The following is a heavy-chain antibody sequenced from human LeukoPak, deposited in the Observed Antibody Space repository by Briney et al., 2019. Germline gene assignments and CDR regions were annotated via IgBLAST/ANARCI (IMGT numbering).Heavy chain of an antibody. Sequence: GGSLRVSCAASGFPFSSYSMNWVRQAPGKGLEWVSYISSSSTFIFYADSVKGRFTISRDNAKNSLYLQVNSLRADDTAVYYCARDRTSDYWGQGTLVTVSS. V-gene: IGHV3-21*01. CDR1: GFPFSSYS. CDR2: ISSSSTFI. CDR3: ARDRTSDY. J-gene: IGHJ4*02.